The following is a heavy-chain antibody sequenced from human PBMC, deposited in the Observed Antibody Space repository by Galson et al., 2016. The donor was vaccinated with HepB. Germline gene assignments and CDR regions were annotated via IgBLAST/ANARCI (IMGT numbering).Heavy chain of an antibody. CDR3: ARVDYADYAMFADH. V-gene: IGHV3-30-3*01. CDR2: ISYDGNSQ. Sequence: SLRLSCAASGFTFSIYAMHCVRQAPGKGLDWVAVISYDGNSQYYADSVEGRFTISRDNSKDTLYLQLNSLRAEDTALYYCARVDYADYAMFADHWGQGTLVTVSS. CDR1: GFTFSIYA. D-gene: IGHD4-17*01. J-gene: IGHJ4*02.